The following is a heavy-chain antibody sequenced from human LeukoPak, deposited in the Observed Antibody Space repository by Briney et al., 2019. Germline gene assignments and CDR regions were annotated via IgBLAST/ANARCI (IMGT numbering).Heavy chain of an antibody. D-gene: IGHD1-14*01. CDR1: GFNFGDYW. J-gene: IGHJ1*01. CDR2: MYGDGSQR. Sequence: PGGSLRLSCAASGFNFGDYWMTWVRQTPGKGLECVATMYGDGSQRYYADSVKDRFTISRDNAKNSLYLQMNNLRDEDTAVYYCADPDVHWGQGTLVTVSS. CDR3: ADPDVH. V-gene: IGHV3-7*01.